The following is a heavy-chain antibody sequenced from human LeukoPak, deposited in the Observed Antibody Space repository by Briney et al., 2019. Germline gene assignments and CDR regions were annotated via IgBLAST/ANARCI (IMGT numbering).Heavy chain of an antibody. CDR3: ARVTDSGYDYVFDY. CDR1: GFTFSSYS. V-gene: IGHV3-21*01. D-gene: IGHD5-12*01. CDR2: ISSSSSYI. Sequence: GGSLRLSCAASGFTFSSYSMNWVRQAPGEGLEWVSSISSSSSYIYYEDSVKGRFTISRDNAKNSLYLQMNSLRAEDTAVYYCARVTDSGYDYVFDYWGQGTLVTVSS. J-gene: IGHJ4*02.